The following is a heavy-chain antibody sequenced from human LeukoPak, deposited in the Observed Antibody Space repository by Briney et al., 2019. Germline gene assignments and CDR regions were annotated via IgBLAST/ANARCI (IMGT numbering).Heavy chain of an antibody. CDR1: GFTFNTFW. CDR3: ARDNSGSIDS. V-gene: IGHV3-74*01. CDR2: IKSDGNSA. D-gene: IGHD3-10*01. J-gene: IGHJ4*02. Sequence: SGGSLRLSCAASGFTFNTFWMHWVRQAPGKGLVGVSLIKSDGNSAYYADSVKGRFTISRDDAKNTLFLQMNSLRAEDTAVYYCARDNSGSIDSWGQGTLVTVSS.